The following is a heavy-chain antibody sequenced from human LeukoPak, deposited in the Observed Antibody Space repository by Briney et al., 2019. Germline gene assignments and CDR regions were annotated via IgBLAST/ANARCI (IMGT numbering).Heavy chain of an antibody. CDR3: AKDVGPRGRAARPLDY. J-gene: IGHJ4*02. CDR2: ISWNSGSI. Sequence: PGRSLRLSCAASGFTFDDYAMHWVRQAPGEGLEWVSGISWNSGSIGYADSVKGRFTISRDNAKNSLYLQMSSLRAEDTALYYCAKDVGPRGRAARPLDYWGQGTLVTVSS. D-gene: IGHD6-6*01. CDR1: GFTFDDYA. V-gene: IGHV3-9*01.